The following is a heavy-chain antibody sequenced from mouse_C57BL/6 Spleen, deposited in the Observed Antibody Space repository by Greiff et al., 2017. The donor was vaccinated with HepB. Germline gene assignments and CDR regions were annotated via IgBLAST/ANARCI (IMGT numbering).Heavy chain of an antibody. V-gene: IGHV1-82*01. CDR2: IYPGDGDT. D-gene: IGHD2-4*01. CDR3: ASQGDDYDGFAY. J-gene: IGHJ3*01. CDR1: GYAFSSSW. Sequence: QVQLKESGPELVKPGASVKISCKASGYAFSSSWMNWVKQRPGKGLEWIGRIYPGDGDTNYNGKFKGKATLTADKSSSTAYMQLSSLTSEDSAVYFCASQGDDYDGFAYWGQGTLVTVSA.